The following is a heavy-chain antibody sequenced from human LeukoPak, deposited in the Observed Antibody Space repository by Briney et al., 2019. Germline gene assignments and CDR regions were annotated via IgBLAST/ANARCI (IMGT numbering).Heavy chain of an antibody. J-gene: IGHJ4*02. Sequence: GGSLRLSCAASGFTFGDYTMHWFRQPPGRGLQWVSLITGDGGTTSYAGSVKGRFTISRDNSKNSPSLHMNSLRNEDTALYYCAKGHFGAGHYWGQGTLVTVSS. CDR1: GFTFGDYT. V-gene: IGHV3-43*02. CDR3: AKGHFGAGHY. D-gene: IGHD3-3*01. CDR2: ITGDGGTT.